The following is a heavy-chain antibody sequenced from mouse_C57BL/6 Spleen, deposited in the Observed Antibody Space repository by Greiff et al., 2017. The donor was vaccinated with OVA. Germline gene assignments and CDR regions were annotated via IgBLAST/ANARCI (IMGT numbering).Heavy chain of an antibody. D-gene: IGHD1-1*01. CDR2: ISYDGSN. J-gene: IGHJ2*01. CDR3: SVVATPYYFDY. V-gene: IGHV3-6*01. Sequence: VQLQESGPGLVKPSQSLSLTCSVTGYSITSGYYWNWIRQFPGNKLEWMGYISYDGSNNYNPSLKNRISITRDTSKNQFFLKLNSVTTEDTATYYCSVVATPYYFDYWGQGTTLTVSS. CDR1: GYSITSGYY.